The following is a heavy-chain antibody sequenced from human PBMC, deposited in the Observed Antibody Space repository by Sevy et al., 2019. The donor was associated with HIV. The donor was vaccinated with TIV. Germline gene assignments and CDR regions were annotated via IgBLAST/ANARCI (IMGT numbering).Heavy chain of an antibody. J-gene: IGHJ3*02. CDR3: ATTVNHGSGSYNVAFDI. D-gene: IGHD3-10*01. V-gene: IGHV3-23*01. Sequence: GGSLRLSCAASGFTFSNYAMNWVRQAPGKGLEWVSTISTGGGSTYYADSVKGRFTISRDASKNTLYLQMTRLRAEDTAVYYCATTVNHGSGSYNVAFDIWGQGTMVTVSS. CDR1: GFTFSNYA. CDR2: ISTGGGST.